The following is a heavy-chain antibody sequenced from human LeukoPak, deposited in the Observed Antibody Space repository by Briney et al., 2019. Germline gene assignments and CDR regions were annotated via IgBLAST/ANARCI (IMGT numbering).Heavy chain of an antibody. D-gene: IGHD2-2*01. J-gene: IGHJ4*02. V-gene: IGHV1-69*05. CDR1: GGSFNTYA. Sequence: SVKVSCKASGGSFNTYAITWVRQAPGQGLEWMGGIIPIFGTANYAPNFQGRVTITTDGSKSTVYMDLSSLRSEDTAVYYCARGCDSTSCPLDFWGRGTLVTVSS. CDR3: ARGCDSTSCPLDF. CDR2: IIPIFGTA.